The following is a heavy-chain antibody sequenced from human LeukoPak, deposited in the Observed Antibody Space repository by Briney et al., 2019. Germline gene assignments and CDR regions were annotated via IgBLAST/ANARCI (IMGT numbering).Heavy chain of an antibody. J-gene: IGHJ4*02. V-gene: IGHV3-23*01. D-gene: IGHD3-3*01. CDR2: ISGSGGST. CDR1: GFTFSSFG. Sequence: GGSLRLSCAASGFTFSSFGMSWVRQAPGKGLEWVSAISGSGGSTYYADSVKGRFTISRDNSKNTLYLQMNSLRAEDTAVYYCAKLVAIFGVAANWGQGTLVTVSS. CDR3: AKLVAIFGVAAN.